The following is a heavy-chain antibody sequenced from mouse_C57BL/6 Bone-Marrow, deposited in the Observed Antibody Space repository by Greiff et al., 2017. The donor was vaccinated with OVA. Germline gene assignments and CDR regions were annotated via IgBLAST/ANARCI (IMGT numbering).Heavy chain of an antibody. Sequence: EVKLVESGGGLVKPGGSLKLSCAASGFTFSDYGMHWVRPAPEKGLEWVAYISSGSSTIYYADTVKGRFTISRDNAKNTLFLQMTSLRSEDTAMYYCASVIYYGNFAWFAYWGQGTLVTVSA. CDR2: ISSGSSTI. D-gene: IGHD2-1*01. V-gene: IGHV5-17*01. CDR1: GFTFSDYG. J-gene: IGHJ3*01. CDR3: ASVIYYGNFAWFAY.